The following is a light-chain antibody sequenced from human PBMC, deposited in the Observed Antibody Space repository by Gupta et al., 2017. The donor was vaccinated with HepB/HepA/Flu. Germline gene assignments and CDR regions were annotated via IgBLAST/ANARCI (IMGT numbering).Light chain of an antibody. V-gene: IGKV3-20*01. CDR3: QQYGSSSFT. J-gene: IGKJ3*01. CDR2: GTS. Sequence: DIVLTQSPGTLSLSPGERATLSCRASQSVSSSYLAWYQQKPGQAPRLLIYGTSSRAAGIPDRCSGSGSGTDFTLTISRLEPEDFAVFYCQQYGSSSFTFGPGTKVDIK. CDR1: QSVSSSY.